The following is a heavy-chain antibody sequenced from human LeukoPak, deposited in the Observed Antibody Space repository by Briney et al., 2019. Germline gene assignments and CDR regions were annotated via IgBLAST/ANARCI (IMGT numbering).Heavy chain of an antibody. CDR1: GVSISSYY. D-gene: IGHD1-26*01. J-gene: IGHJ4*02. Sequence: SETLSLTCTVSGVSISSYYWSWIRQPPGKGLEWIGYTYYSGSTNYNPSLKSRVTISVDTSKNQFSLKLSSVTAADTAVYYCARVSSGSYDFDYWGQGTLVTVSS. CDR2: TYYSGST. V-gene: IGHV4-59*01. CDR3: ARVSSGSYDFDY.